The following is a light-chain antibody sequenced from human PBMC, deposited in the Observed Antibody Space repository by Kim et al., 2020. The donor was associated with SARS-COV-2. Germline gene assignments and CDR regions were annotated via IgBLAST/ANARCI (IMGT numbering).Light chain of an antibody. V-gene: IGKV1-5*01. Sequence: DIQMTQSPSTLSASVGARVTITCRASQSISSWLAWYQQKPGKAPKVLIYDASSLESGVPSRFSGSGSGTEFTLTISSLQPDDFATYYCQQYNSYPWTFGQGTKVDIK. CDR1: QSISSW. CDR3: QQYNSYPWT. J-gene: IGKJ1*01. CDR2: DAS.